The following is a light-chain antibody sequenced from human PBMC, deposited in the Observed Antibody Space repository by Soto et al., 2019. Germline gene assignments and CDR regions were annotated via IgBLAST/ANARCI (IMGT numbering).Light chain of an antibody. Sequence: QSVLTQHPSASGTPGQRVTISCSGSSSNIGSNTVNWYQQLPGTATKFLIYKNNQRPSGVPDRFSGSKSGTSASLAISGLQSEDEAAYYCAAWDDSLNGVLFGGGTKLTVL. J-gene: IGLJ2*01. CDR3: AAWDDSLNGVL. V-gene: IGLV1-44*01. CDR1: SSNIGSNT. CDR2: KNN.